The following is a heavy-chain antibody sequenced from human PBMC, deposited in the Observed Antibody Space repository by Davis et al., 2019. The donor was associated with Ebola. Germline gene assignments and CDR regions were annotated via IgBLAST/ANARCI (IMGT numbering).Heavy chain of an antibody. CDR2: ISQDGREK. CDR3: ARGPVTRDAYRY. CDR1: GFPFTSYW. Sequence: GESLKISCTASGFPFTSYWMTWVRQAPGKGLEWVADISQDGREKNYVESMKGRFTISRDNAQRSLYLQMHSLRADDTAVYYCARGPVTRDAYRYWGQGTRVTVSS. D-gene: IGHD5-24*01. V-gene: IGHV3-7*03. J-gene: IGHJ4*02.